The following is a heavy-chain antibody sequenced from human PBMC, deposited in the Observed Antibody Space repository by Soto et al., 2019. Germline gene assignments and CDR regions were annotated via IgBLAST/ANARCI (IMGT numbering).Heavy chain of an antibody. CDR2: IYHSGST. J-gene: IGHJ4*02. V-gene: IGHV4-59*01. CDR1: GGSISGDC. D-gene: IGHD3-10*01. CDR3: ARVVLLYGSGSYVDY. Sequence: PSETLSLTCTVSGGSISGDCWSWMRQPPGKGLEWIGYIYHSGSTNYNPSLQSRVTISVDTSKSQFSLRLSSVTAADTAVYYCARVVLLYGSGSYVDYWGQGTLVTVSS.